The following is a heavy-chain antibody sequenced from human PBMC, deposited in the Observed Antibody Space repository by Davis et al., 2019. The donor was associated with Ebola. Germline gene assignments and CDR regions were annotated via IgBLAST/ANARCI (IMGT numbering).Heavy chain of an antibody. CDR1: GYTFTSYY. D-gene: IGHD3-22*01. V-gene: IGHV1-46*01. J-gene: IGHJ4*02. CDR3: TREDYYDSSGYYDY. Sequence: AASVKVSCKASGYTFTSYYMHWVRQAPGQGLEWMGIINPSGGSTRYALQFQGRVTMTGDTSTSTVYMEVSSLRSEDTAVYYCTREDYYDSSGYYDYWGQGTPVTVSS. CDR2: INPSGGST.